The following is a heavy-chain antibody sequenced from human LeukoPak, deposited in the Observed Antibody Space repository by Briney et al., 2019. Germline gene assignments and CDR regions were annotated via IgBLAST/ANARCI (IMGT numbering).Heavy chain of an antibody. CDR1: GFTLSNNA. Sequence: PGGSLRLSCEVSGFTLSNNAMCWARQAPGKGLEWVSAISLSGDRTFYADSVKGRCTISRDISTNTLFLQMNSLRADDTAVYYCAKETLPNDYWGQGTLVTVSS. CDR3: AKETLPNDY. V-gene: IGHV3-23*01. CDR2: ISLSGDRT. J-gene: IGHJ4*02.